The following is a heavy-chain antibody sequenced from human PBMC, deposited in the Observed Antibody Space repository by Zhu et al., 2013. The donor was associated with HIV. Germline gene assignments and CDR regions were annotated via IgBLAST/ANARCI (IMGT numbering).Heavy chain of an antibody. D-gene: IGHD3-16*01. CDR3: ARGDKFWGFRT. CDR1: GGSFSNYA. V-gene: IGHV1-69*01. J-gene: IGHJ5*02. CDR2: FIPMFGTS. Sequence: VQLVQSGAEVKKPGSSVTVSCKASGGSFSNYAVSWVRQASGQGLEWMGGFIPMFGTSSYPRRFQDRVTITADESTSTAYMELSSLRSDDTAVYYCARGDKFWGFRTWGQGTLVTVSS.